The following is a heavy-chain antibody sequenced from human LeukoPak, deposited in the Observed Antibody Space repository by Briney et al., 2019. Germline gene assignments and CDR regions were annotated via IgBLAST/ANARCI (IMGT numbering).Heavy chain of an antibody. Sequence: SETLSLTCTVSGGSISNYFWTWIRQPPGKGLEWIGNIYYSGSPNYNPSLKSRITISIHTSKKHFSLKLSSVTAADTAVYYCARSKAVAGIVSDYYYYAMDVWGQGTTVTVSS. V-gene: IGHV4-59*08. CDR3: ARSKAVAGIVSDYYYYAMDV. CDR1: GGSISNYF. CDR2: IYYSGSP. D-gene: IGHD6-19*01. J-gene: IGHJ6*02.